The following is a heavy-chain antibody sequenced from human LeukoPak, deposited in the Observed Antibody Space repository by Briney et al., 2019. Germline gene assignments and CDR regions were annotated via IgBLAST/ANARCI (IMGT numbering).Heavy chain of an antibody. V-gene: IGHV3-20*04. Sequence: GGSLRLSCAASGFTFSSYWMSWVRQAPGKGLEWVSGINWNGGSTGYADSVKGRFTISRDNSKNTLYLQMNSLRAEDTAVYYCAKQPVKEYRHFDYWGQGTLVTVSS. CDR1: GFTFSSYW. J-gene: IGHJ4*02. D-gene: IGHD2-2*01. CDR3: AKQPVKEYRHFDY. CDR2: INWNGGST.